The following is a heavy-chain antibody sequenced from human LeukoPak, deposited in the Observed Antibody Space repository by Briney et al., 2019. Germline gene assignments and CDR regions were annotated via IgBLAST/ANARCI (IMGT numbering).Heavy chain of an antibody. CDR2: IYTSVST. D-gene: IGHD2-2*01. J-gene: IGHJ4*02. CDR1: GGSISSGSYY. CDR3: AREAVEPAAIFDY. Sequence: SETLSLTCAVSGGSISSGSYYWSSIRQPPGKGLEWIGRIYTSVSTNYNPSLKSRVTLSVDTSKNQFSLKLSSVTAADTAVYYCAREAVEPAAIFDYWGQGTLVTVSS. V-gene: IGHV4-61*02.